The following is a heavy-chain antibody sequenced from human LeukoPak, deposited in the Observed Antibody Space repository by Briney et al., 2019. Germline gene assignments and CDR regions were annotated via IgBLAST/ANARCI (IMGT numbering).Heavy chain of an antibody. V-gene: IGHV4-34*01. J-gene: IGHJ4*02. CDR2: INHSGST. CDR3: ARGFPPVY. CDR1: GGSFSGYY. Sequence: PSETLSLTCAVYGGSFSGYYWSWIRQPPGKGLEWIGEINHSGSTNYNPSLKSRVTISVDTSKNQFSLKLSSVTAADTAVYYCARGFPPVYWGQGTLVTVSS.